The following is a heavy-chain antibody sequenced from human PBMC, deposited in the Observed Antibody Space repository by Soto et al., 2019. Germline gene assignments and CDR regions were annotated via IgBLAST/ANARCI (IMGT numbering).Heavy chain of an antibody. CDR2: IYYSGST. Sequence: SETLSLTCTVSGGSISSYYWSWIRQPPGKGLEWIGYIYYSGSTNYNPSLKSRVTISVDTSKNQFSLKLSSVTAADTAVYYCARAPAVSDYGWIPFFYFDYWGQGTLVTVSS. CDR3: ARAPAVSDYGWIPFFYFDY. J-gene: IGHJ4*02. V-gene: IGHV4-59*01. D-gene: IGHD4-17*01. CDR1: GGSISSYY.